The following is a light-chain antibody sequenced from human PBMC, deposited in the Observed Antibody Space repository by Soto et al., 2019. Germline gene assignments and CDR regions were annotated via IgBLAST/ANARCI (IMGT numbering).Light chain of an antibody. CDR2: GNS. CDR3: QSYDSSLSGWV. J-gene: IGLJ3*02. Sequence: QSVLTQPHSVSGAPGQRVTISFTGSSSKIGAGYDVHWYQQLPGTAPKLLIYGNSNRPSGVPDRFSGSKSGTSASLAITGLQAEDEADYYCQSYDSSLSGWVFGGGTKLTVL. CDR1: SSKIGAGYD. V-gene: IGLV1-40*01.